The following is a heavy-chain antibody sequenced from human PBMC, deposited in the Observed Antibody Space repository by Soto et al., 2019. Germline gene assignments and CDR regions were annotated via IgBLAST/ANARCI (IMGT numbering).Heavy chain of an antibody. J-gene: IGHJ4*02. D-gene: IGHD3-10*01. Sequence: QVQLQESGPGLVKPSGTLSLTCAVSGASISSSNWWTWVRQPPGKGLEWIGEIYHSGSSNYNPSLMSRVTISLDKSKNPFSLRLISVTAADAAVYYCATSRGSGRLDNWGQGTLVTVSS. CDR3: ATSRGSGRLDN. CDR2: IYHSGSS. V-gene: IGHV4-4*02. CDR1: GASISSSNW.